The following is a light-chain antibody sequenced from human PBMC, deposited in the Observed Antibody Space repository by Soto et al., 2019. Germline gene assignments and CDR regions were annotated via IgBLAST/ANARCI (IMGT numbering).Light chain of an antibody. CDR1: IPNIGSNP. Sequence: QSVLTQPPSASGTPGKGCTSSCSGRIPNIGSNPGTWYQQLPGTPPILFPYSSNLRSSGVPDRFSGSRSGTSASLAISGLQSEDEADYYCATWDDRLNGYVFGSGTKLPVL. CDR3: ATWDDRLNGYV. V-gene: IGLV1-44*01. J-gene: IGLJ1*01. CDR2: SSN.